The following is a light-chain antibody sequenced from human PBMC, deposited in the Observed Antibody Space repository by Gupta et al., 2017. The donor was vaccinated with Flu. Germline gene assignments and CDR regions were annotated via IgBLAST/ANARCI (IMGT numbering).Light chain of an antibody. V-gene: IGKV3-15*01. CDR3: QQYNNGPMT. CDR1: ESVRSN. J-gene: IGKJ1*01. CDR2: DAY. Sequence: ELPQSPATLSVSPGERATLSCRASESVRSNLAWYQQKPGQAPRLLIYDAYTRATGIPARFSGSGSGTDFTLTISSLQSEDYAVYFCQQYNNGPMTFGQGTKVDIK.